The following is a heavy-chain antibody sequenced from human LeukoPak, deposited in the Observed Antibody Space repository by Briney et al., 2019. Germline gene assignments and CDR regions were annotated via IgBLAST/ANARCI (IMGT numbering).Heavy chain of an antibody. D-gene: IGHD4-17*01. J-gene: IGHJ4*02. V-gene: IGHV3-23*01. CDR3: AKEGSTVTAGQYFDY. CDR1: GFAFSNYA. CDR2: ISGSGGNT. Sequence: GGSLRLSCAASGFAFSNYAMRWVRQAPGKGLEWVSTISGSGGNTYYADSVKGRFGVSRDNSKTTLYLQMNSLRAEDTAVYYCAKEGSTVTAGQYFDYWGQGTLVTVSS.